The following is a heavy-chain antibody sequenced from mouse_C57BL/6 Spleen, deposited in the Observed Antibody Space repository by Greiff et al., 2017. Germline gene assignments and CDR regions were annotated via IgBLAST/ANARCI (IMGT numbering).Heavy chain of an antibody. CDR3: GRRSYEGDAMDY. CDR2: INPNYGTT. V-gene: IGHV1-39*01. J-gene: IGHJ4*01. Sequence: EVQLQQSGPELVKPGASVKISCKASGYSFTDYNMNWVKQSNGKSLEWIGVINPNYGTTSYNQKFKGKATLTVAQSSSPAYMQLNSLTSEDSAVNYCGRRSYEGDAMDYWGQGTSVTVSS. D-gene: IGHD2-3*01. CDR1: GYSFTDYN.